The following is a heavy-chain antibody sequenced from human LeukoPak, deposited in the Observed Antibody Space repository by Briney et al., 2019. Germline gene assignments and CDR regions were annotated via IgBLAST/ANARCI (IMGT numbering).Heavy chain of an antibody. CDR1: GFTFSSYA. Sequence: RPGGSLRLSCAASGFTFSSYAMSWVRQAPGKGLEWVSAISGSGGSTYYADSVKGRFTISRDNSKNALYLQMNSLRAEDTAVYYCAKAIGSYSCFDYWGQGILVTVSS. CDR2: ISGSGGST. CDR3: AKAIGSYSCFDY. J-gene: IGHJ4*02. D-gene: IGHD1-26*01. V-gene: IGHV3-23*01.